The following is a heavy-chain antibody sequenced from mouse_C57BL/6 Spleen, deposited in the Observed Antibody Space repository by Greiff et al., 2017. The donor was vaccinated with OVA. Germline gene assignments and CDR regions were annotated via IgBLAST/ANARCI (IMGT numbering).Heavy chain of an antibody. J-gene: IGHJ4*01. D-gene: IGHD2-12*01. CDR1: GYTFTEYT. Sequence: VQLQQSGAELVKPGASVKLSCTASGYTFTEYTIHWVKQRSGQGLAWIGWFYPGSGSIKYNENFKDKSTFTADKSSITVYMELSRLTSEDSAVYFCARHGYSSYAMDYWGQGTSVTVSS. V-gene: IGHV1-62-2*01. CDR2: FYPGSGSI. CDR3: ARHGYSSYAMDY.